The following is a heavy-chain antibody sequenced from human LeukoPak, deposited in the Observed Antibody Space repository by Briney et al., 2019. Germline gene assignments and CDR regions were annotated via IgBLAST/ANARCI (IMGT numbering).Heavy chain of an antibody. V-gene: IGHV1-69*13. D-gene: IGHD3-10*01. J-gene: IGHJ6*02. Sequence: ASVKVSCKASGGTFSSYAISWVRQAPGQGLEWMGGIIPIFGTANYAQKFQGRVTITADESTSTAYMELSSLRSEDTAVYYCARGRNYYGSGSYHGFCYYYGMDVWGQGTTVTVSS. CDR1: GGTFSSYA. CDR2: IIPIFGTA. CDR3: ARGRNYYGSGSYHGFCYYYGMDV.